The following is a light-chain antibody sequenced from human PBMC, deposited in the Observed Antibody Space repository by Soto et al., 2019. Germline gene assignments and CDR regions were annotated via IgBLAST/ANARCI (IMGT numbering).Light chain of an antibody. Sequence: DIQMTQSPSSLSASIGDRVTITCRASHDLDNALAWFQQKPGEAPKSLIYAASSLQSGVPSRFSGSGSATYFTLTISSLQPEDFATYFCQQYESYPITFGQGTRLEV. CDR3: QQYESYPIT. CDR1: HDLDNA. CDR2: AAS. V-gene: IGKV1-16*01. J-gene: IGKJ5*01.